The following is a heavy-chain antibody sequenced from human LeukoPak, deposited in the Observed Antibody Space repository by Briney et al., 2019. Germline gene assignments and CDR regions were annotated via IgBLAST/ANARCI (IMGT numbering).Heavy chain of an antibody. CDR1: GFSVTTSY. CDR2: TYSGGST. J-gene: IGHJ4*02. V-gene: IGHV3-66*01. D-gene: IGHD3-3*01. Sequence: GGSLRLSCAASGFSVTTSYMSWVRQAPGKGLEWVSVTYSGGSTSHADSVKGRFTVSRDDSKNMVYLQMNSMRHDDTAVYYCARTYYDYRVGTNYFDYWGQGTLATVSS. CDR3: ARTYYDYRVGTNYFDY.